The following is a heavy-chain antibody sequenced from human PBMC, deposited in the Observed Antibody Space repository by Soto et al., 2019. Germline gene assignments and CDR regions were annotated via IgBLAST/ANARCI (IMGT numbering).Heavy chain of an antibody. V-gene: IGHV4-39*02. D-gene: IGHD3-22*01. J-gene: IGHJ4*02. CDR3: AKDTYYYSSSGYYVFDS. CDR1: GGSISSSSYY. Sequence: SETLSLTCTVSGGSISSSSYYWGWIRQPPGKGLEWIGSIFYSGSTYYNPSLKSRVTISVDTSKNQFSLKLSSVTAADTAVYYCAKDTYYYSSSGYYVFDSWGQGTMGTFSS. CDR2: IFYSGST.